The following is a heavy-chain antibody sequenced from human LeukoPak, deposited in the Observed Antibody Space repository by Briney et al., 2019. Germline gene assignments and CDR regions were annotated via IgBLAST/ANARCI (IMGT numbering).Heavy chain of an antibody. V-gene: IGHV1-18*01. CDR1: GYTFTSYG. D-gene: IGHD2-2*01. Sequence: ASVKVSCKASGYTFTSYGISWVRQAPGQGLEWMGWISAYNGNTNYAQKLQGRVTMTTDTSTSTAYMERRSLRSDDTAVYYCALSCSSTSCYGPIDAFDIWGQGAMVTVSS. CDR2: ISAYNGNT. J-gene: IGHJ3*02. CDR3: ALSCSSTSCYGPIDAFDI.